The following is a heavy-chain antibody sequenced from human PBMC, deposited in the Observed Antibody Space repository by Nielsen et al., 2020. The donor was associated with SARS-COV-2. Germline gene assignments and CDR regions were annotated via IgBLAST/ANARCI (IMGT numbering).Heavy chain of an antibody. D-gene: IGHD5-12*01. CDR1: GFTFSSYW. Sequence: GESLKISCAASGFTFSSYWMSWVRQAPGKGLEWVANIKQDGSERYYVDSVKGRFTISRDNVKNSLYLQMNSLRAEDTAVYYCARVSGSAWYFDYWGQGTLVTVSS. CDR3: ARVSGSAWYFDY. V-gene: IGHV3-7*03. CDR2: IKQDGSER. J-gene: IGHJ4*02.